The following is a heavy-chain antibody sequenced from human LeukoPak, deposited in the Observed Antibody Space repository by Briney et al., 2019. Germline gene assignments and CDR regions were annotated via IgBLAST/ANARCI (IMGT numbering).Heavy chain of an antibody. CDR2: INHSGST. Sequence: SETLSLTCAVYGGSFSGYYWSWIRQPPGKGLEWIGEINHSGSTNYNPSLKSRVTISVDTSKNQFSLKLSSVTAADTAVYYCARGRSGQWLVPSYYYGMDVWGQGTTVTVSS. D-gene: IGHD6-19*01. CDR3: ARGRSGQWLVPSYYYGMDV. V-gene: IGHV4-34*01. J-gene: IGHJ6*02. CDR1: GGSFSGYY.